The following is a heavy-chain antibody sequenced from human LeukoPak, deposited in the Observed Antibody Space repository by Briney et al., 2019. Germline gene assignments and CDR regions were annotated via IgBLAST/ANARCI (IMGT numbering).Heavy chain of an antibody. D-gene: IGHD3-10*01. CDR1: GFTFSSYA. J-gene: IGHJ4*02. V-gene: IGHV3-23*01. CDR2: ISGGGGST. Sequence: GGSLRLSCAASGFTFSSYAMSWVRQAPGKGLEWVSAISGGGGSTYYADSVKGRFTISRDNSKNTLYLQMNSLRAEDTAVYYCAKSAGYYGSGSYYSDWGQGTLVTVSS. CDR3: AKSAGYYGSGSYYSD.